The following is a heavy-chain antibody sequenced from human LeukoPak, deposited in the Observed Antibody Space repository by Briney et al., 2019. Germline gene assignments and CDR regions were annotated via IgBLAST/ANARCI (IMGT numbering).Heavy chain of an antibody. CDR2: INQGGTER. Sequence: GGSLRLSCAASGFTFRSYWMSWVRQAPGKRLEWVANINQGGTERYVDSVKGRFTISRDNAKNSLYLQMNSLRAEDTAVYYCVREDSYSSGWYGPDYWGQGTLVTVSS. CDR1: GFTFRSYW. CDR3: VREDSYSSGWYGPDY. V-gene: IGHV3-7*05. D-gene: IGHD6-19*01. J-gene: IGHJ4*02.